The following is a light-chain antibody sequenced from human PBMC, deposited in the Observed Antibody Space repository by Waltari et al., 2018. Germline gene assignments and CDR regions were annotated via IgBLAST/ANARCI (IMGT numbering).Light chain of an antibody. CDR2: KVS. J-gene: IGKJ1*01. V-gene: IGKV2-30*02. CDR3: MQGTHWPRT. CDR1: QSLVHSDGNTY. Sequence: DAVMTQSPLSLPVTLGQPASISCRSTQSLVHSDGNTYSNRYQQRPGQSPRRLIYKVSDRDSGVPDRFSGSGSGTDFTLKISRVEAEDVGVYYCMQGTHWPRTFGQGTRVEIK.